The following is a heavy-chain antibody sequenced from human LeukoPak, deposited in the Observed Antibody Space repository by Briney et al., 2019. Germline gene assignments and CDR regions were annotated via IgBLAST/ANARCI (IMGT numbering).Heavy chain of an antibody. CDR3: ARGREDCSGGSCYSEGGMYY. CDR2: IYYSGST. CDR1: GGSISSSSYY. V-gene: IGHV4-39*07. J-gene: IGHJ4*02. Sequence: SETLSLTCTVSGGSISSSSYYWGWIRQPPGKGLEWIGSIYYSGSTYYNPSLKSRVTISVDASKNQFSLKLSSVTAADTAVYYCARGREDCSGGSCYSEGGMYYWGQGTLVTVSS. D-gene: IGHD2-15*01.